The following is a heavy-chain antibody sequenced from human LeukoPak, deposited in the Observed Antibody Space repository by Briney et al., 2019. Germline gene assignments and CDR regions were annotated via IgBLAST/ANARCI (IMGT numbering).Heavy chain of an antibody. CDR1: GFTFNTYA. CDR3: ARVAEIQLWLRSAFDY. J-gene: IGHJ4*02. Sequence: GGSLRLSCAASGFTFNTYAMSWVRQAPGKGLEWVSAISGSGGSTYYADSVKGRFTISRDNAKNSLYLQMNSLRDEDTAVYYCARVAEIQLWLRSAFDYWGQGTLVTVSS. D-gene: IGHD5-18*01. V-gene: IGHV3-23*01. CDR2: ISGSGGST.